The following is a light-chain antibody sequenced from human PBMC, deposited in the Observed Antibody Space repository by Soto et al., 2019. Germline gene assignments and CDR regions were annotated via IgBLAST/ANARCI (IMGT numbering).Light chain of an antibody. Sequence: QPVLTQPPSVSGTPGQRVTISCSGTSSNIGSNYVYWYQQVPGTAPKLLIYRSYQRPSGVPDRFSGSKSGTAASLAISGLRPEDEADYYCAAWDDSLSGYWVFGGGTKLTVL. V-gene: IGLV1-47*01. CDR1: SSNIGSNY. CDR3: AAWDDSLSGYWV. CDR2: RSY. J-gene: IGLJ3*02.